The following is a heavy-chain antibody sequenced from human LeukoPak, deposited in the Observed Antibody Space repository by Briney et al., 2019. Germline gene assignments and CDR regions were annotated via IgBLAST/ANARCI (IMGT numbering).Heavy chain of an antibody. D-gene: IGHD3-22*01. CDR2: IKSKTDGGTT. V-gene: IGHV3-15*07. J-gene: IGHJ4*02. CDR1: GFTFSNAW. Sequence: GGSLRLSCAASGFTFSNAWMNWVRQAPGKGLGWVGRIKSKTDGGTTDYAAPVKGRFTISRDDSKNTLYLQMNSLKTEDTAVYYCTTDGRYYYDSSGYQPFDYWAREPWSPSPQ. CDR3: TTDGRYYYDSSGYQPFDY.